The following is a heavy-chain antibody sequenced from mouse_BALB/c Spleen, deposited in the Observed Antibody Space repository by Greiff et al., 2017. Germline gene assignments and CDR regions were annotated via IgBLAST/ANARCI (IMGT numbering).Heavy chain of an antibody. CDR1: GFSLTSYG. CDR2: IWSGGST. Sequence: VKLQESGPGLVQPSQSLSITCTVSGFSLTSYGVHWVRQSPGKGLEWLGVIWSGGSTDYNAAFISRLSISKDNTKSQVFFKMNSLQANDTAIYYCASTYDYDYFDYWGQGTTRTVSS. J-gene: IGHJ2*01. V-gene: IGHV2-2*02. D-gene: IGHD2-4*01. CDR3: ASTYDYDYFDY.